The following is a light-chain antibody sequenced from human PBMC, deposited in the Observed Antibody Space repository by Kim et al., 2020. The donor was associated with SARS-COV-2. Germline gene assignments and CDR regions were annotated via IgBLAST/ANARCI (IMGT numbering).Light chain of an antibody. CDR1: NLGNKY. V-gene: IGLV3-1*01. Sequence: SYELTQPPSVSVSPGQTASITCSGENLGNKYACWYRQKSGQSPVLVIYEDNKRPSGIPERFSGSNSGNIATLTISATQPVDEADYYCQVWDNSPVFGGGTQLTVL. CDR2: EDN. J-gene: IGLJ2*01. CDR3: QVWDNSPV.